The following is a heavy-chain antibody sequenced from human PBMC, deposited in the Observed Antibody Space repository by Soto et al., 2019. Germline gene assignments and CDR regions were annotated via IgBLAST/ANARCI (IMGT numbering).Heavy chain of an antibody. CDR3: ARERQQIQYRSWSYYYYGMDV. Sequence: ASVKVSCKASGYTFTGYYMHWVRQAPGQGLEWMGWINPNSGGTNYAQKFQGRVTMTRDTSISTAYMELSRLRSDDTAVYYCARERQQIQYRSWSYYYYGMDVWGQGTTVTVSS. CDR1: GYTFTGYY. V-gene: IGHV1-2*02. CDR2: INPNSGGT. D-gene: IGHD6-13*01. J-gene: IGHJ6*02.